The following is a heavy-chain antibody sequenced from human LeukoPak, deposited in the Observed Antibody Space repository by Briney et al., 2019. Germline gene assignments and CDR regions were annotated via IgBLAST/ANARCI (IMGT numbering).Heavy chain of an antibody. D-gene: IGHD6-19*01. CDR1: GGSISSYY. Sequence: PSETLSLTCTVSGGSISSYYWIWIRQPPGKGLEWIGYIYYSGSTNYNPSLKSRVTISVDTSKNQFSLKLSSVTAADTAVYYCAACIAVAGIVVWGQGTLVTVSS. CDR2: IYYSGST. V-gene: IGHV4-59*01. J-gene: IGHJ4*02. CDR3: AACIAVAGIVV.